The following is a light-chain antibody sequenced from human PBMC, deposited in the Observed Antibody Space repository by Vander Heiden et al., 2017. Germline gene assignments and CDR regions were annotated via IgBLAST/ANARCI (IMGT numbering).Light chain of an antibody. CDR3: AAWEDSLNGVL. Sequence: QSVLTQPPSVSEAPRQRVTISCSGSSSNIGNNAVNWYQQLPGKAPKLLIYYNDLLPSGVSDRFSGSKSGTSASLAISGLQSEDEADYYCAAWEDSLNGVLFGGGTKLTVL. J-gene: IGLJ2*01. V-gene: IGLV1-36*01. CDR2: YND. CDR1: SSNIGNNA.